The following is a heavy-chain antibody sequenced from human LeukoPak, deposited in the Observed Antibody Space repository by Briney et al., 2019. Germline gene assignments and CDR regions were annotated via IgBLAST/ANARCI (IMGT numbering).Heavy chain of an antibody. Sequence: ASVKVSCKASGYTFTGYYMHLVRQAPGQGLEWMGRINPNSGGTNYAQKFQGRVTMTRDTSISTAYMELSRLRSDVTAVYYCARPTHNGSYPFDYWGQGTLVTVSS. V-gene: IGHV1-2*06. CDR1: GYTFTGYY. D-gene: IGHD1-26*01. CDR3: ARPTHNGSYPFDY. CDR2: INPNSGGT. J-gene: IGHJ4*02.